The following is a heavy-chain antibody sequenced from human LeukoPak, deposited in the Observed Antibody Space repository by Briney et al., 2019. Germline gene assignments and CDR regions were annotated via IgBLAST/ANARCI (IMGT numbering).Heavy chain of an antibody. CDR2: ISGSGGST. Sequence: GGSLRLSCAASGFPFSSYAMSWVRQAPGKGLEWVSAISGSGGSTYYADSVKGRFTISRDNSKNTLYLQMNSLRAEDTAVYYCAKDLPGGDYVSGAFDIWGQGTMVTVSS. J-gene: IGHJ3*02. D-gene: IGHD4-17*01. CDR1: GFPFSSYA. V-gene: IGHV3-23*01. CDR3: AKDLPGGDYVSGAFDI.